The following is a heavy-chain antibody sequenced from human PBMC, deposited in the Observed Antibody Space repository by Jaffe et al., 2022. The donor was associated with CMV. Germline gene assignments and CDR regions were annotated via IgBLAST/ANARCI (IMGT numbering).Heavy chain of an antibody. Sequence: QEQLVQSGAEVKKPGASVKVSCKASAFTFNSYYMHWIRQAPGQGLEWMGVIHPGAGSTSYAQKFQGRVTMIRDASTRTVYMHLSSLGSDDTATYYCARSRGHADYEAFDPWGQGTLVTVSS. CDR3: ARSRGHADYEAFDP. CDR2: IHPGAGST. CDR1: AFTFNSYY. V-gene: IGHV1-46*02. D-gene: IGHD4-17*01. J-gene: IGHJ5*02.